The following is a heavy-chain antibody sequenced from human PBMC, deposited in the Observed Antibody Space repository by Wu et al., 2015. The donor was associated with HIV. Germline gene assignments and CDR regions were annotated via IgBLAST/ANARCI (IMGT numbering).Heavy chain of an antibody. CDR2: MNSDGNGA. D-gene: IGHD3-22*01. J-gene: IGHJ4*02. CDR3: ARDRGSDYYDSSGYYPLPVY. V-gene: IGHV1-46*01. CDR1: GYSFTRHK. Sequence: QVQLVQSGAEVKKLGASVMISCKASGYSFTRHKIHWLRQAPGQGLEWMGKMNSDGNGAYAQKFQDRITMTRDLSTTTVYMHLRRLKSEDTAVYYCARDRGSDYYDSSGYYPLPVYWGQGTLVTVSS.